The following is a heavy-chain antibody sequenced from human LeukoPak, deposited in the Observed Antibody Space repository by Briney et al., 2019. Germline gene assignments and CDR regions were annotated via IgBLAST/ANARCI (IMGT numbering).Heavy chain of an antibody. J-gene: IGHJ5*02. CDR1: GGSISSGSYY. Sequence: SETLSLTCTVSGGSISSGSYYWSWLRQPAGKGLEWIGRIYTSGSTNYNLSLKSRVTISVDTSKNQFSLKLSSVTAADTAVYYCARDRARVGFYDGALWFDPWGQGTLVTVSS. CDR3: ARDRARVGFYDGALWFDP. D-gene: IGHD5/OR15-5a*01. V-gene: IGHV4-61*02. CDR2: IYTSGST.